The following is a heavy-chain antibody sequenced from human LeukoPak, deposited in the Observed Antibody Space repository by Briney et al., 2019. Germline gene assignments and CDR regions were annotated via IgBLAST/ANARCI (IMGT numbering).Heavy chain of an antibody. V-gene: IGHV3-9*01. J-gene: IGHJ4*02. D-gene: IGHD6-13*01. Sequence: PGGSLRLSCAASGFTFDDYAMHWVRQAPGKGLEWVSGISWNSGSIGYADSVKGRFTISRDNAKNSLYLQMNSLRAEDTATYYCATTLNIATAGYFWGQGTLVTVSS. CDR3: ATTLNIATAGYF. CDR2: ISWNSGSI. CDR1: GFTFDDYA.